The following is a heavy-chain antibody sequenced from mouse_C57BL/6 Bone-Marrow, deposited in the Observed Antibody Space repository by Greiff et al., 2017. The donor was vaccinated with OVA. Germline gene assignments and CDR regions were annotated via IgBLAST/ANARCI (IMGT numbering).Heavy chain of an antibody. D-gene: IGHD1-1*01. CDR1: GYSITSGYY. CDR3: ARDNYGSRKGYPYFDY. J-gene: IGHJ2*01. CDR2: ISYDGSN. Sequence: EVKVEESGPGLVKPSQSLSLTCSVTGYSITSGYYWNWIRQFPGNKLEWMGYISYDGSNNYNPSLKNRISITRDTSKNQFFLKLNSVTTEDTATYYCARDNYGSRKGYPYFDYWGQGTTLTVSS. V-gene: IGHV3-6*01.